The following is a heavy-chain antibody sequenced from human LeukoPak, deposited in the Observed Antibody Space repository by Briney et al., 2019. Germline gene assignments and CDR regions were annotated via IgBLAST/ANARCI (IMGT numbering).Heavy chain of an antibody. V-gene: IGHV4-39*01. CDR2: IYYSGST. CDR1: GGAISSNSSY. D-gene: IGHD5-12*01. J-gene: IGHJ4*03. Sequence: SETLSLTCTVSGGAISSNSSYWGWIRQPPGKGLEWIGDIYYSGSTYYNPSLKSRVTISVDTSKNQFSLKLSSVTTADTAVYYCARRGGYLFSYENRGPGILVTVSS. CDR3: ARRGGYLFSYEN.